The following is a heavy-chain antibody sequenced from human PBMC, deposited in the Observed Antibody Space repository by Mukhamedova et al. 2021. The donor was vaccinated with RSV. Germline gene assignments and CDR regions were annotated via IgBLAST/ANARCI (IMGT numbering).Heavy chain of an antibody. CDR2: INTDGSGT. CDR3: TRGGCTKTSCYIIDY. J-gene: IGHJ4*02. Sequence: VRQDPGKGLVWVSHINTDGSGTKYADSVKGRFIISRDNSKNTLYLQMNSLRAEDTAVYYCTRGGCTKTSCYIIDYWGQGALVTV. V-gene: IGHV3-74*03. D-gene: IGHD2-2*01.